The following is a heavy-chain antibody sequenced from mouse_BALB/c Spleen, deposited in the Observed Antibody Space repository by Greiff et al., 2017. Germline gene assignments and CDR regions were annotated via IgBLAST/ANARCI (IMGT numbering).Heavy chain of an antibody. J-gene: IGHJ2*01. V-gene: IGHV1-77*01. CDR3: ARGTTVVEGY. D-gene: IGHD1-1*01. CDR2: IYPGSGNT. CDR1: GYTFTDYY. Sequence: QVQLQQSGAELARPGASVKLSCKASGYTFTDYYINWVKQRTGQGLEWIGEIYPGSGNTYYNEKFKGKATLTVDKSSSTAYMQLSSPTSEDSAVYYCARGTTVVEGYWGQGTTLTVSS.